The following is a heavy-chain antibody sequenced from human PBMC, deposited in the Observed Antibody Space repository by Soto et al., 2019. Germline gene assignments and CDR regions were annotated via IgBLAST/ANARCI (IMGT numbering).Heavy chain of an antibody. Sequence: PGGSLRLSCAASGFTFSSYGMHWVRQAPGKGLEWVAVISYDGSNKYYADSVKGRFTISRDNSKNTLYLQMNSLRAEDTAVYYCAKDEAFIAVAGTGMDYWGQGTLVTVSS. CDR1: GFTFSSYG. CDR3: AKDEAFIAVAGTGMDY. V-gene: IGHV3-30*18. CDR2: ISYDGSNK. J-gene: IGHJ4*02. D-gene: IGHD6-19*01.